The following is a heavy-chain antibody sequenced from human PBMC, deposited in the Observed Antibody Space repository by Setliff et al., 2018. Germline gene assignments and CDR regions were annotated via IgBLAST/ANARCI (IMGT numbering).Heavy chain of an antibody. CDR1: GGMSGTYS. V-gene: IGHV1-69*13. Sequence: SVKVSCKASGGMSGTYSISWVRQAPGQGLEWMGAIIPIFGTPNYAQKFQDRVTITAGVSTSTAYMELSSLRSDDTAVYYCARDGSYCSGGSCYSFDYWGQGTPVTVSS. D-gene: IGHD2-15*01. CDR2: IIPIFGTP. J-gene: IGHJ4*02. CDR3: ARDGSYCSGGSCYSFDY.